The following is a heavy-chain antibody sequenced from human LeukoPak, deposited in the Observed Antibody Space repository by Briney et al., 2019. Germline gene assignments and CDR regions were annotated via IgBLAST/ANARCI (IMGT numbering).Heavy chain of an antibody. CDR3: ASPGSYGVL. V-gene: IGHV4-34*01. J-gene: IGHJ4*02. CDR1: GGSFSGYY. D-gene: IGHD1-26*01. CDR2: INHSGST. Sequence: SETLSLTCAVYGGSFSGYYWSWIRQPPGKGLEWIGEINHSGSTNYNPSLKSRVTISVDTSKNQFSLKLSSATAADTAVYYCASPGSYGVLWGQGTLVTVSS.